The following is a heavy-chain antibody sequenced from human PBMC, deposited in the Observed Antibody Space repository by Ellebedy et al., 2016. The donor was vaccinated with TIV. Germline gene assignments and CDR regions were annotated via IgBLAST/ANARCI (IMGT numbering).Heavy chain of an antibody. Sequence: GGSLRLSCAVSGVILRNYWLSWVRQAPGKGLEWVAHIKQDGSEKYYVDSVKGRFTISRDNAKNSLYLQMNSLRAEDTAVYYCARGYSSPDYWGQGTLVTVSS. CDR2: IKQDGSEK. CDR3: ARGYSSPDY. D-gene: IGHD3-22*01. CDR1: GVILRNYW. V-gene: IGHV3-7*01. J-gene: IGHJ4*02.